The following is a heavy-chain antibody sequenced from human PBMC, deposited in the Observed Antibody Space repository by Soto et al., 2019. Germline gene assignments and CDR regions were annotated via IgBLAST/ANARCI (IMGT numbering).Heavy chain of an antibody. J-gene: IGHJ6*02. Sequence: ASETLSLTCTVSGGSISSGDYYWSWIRQPPGKGLEWIGYIYYSGSTYYNPSLKSRVTISVDTSKDQFSLKLSSVTAADTAVYYCARGCGCSCYYYYGMDVWGQGTTVTVSS. CDR2: IYYSGST. V-gene: IGHV4-30-4*01. CDR1: GGSISSGDYY. D-gene: IGHD2-15*01. CDR3: ARGCGCSCYYYYGMDV.